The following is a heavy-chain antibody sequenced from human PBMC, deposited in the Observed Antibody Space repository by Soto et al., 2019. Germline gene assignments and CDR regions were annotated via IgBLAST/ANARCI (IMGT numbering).Heavy chain of an antibody. J-gene: IGHJ1*01. CDR2: IIPVFGRP. CDR1: GGTFSSFG. D-gene: IGHD5-12*01. CDR3: AREGSGYNF. Sequence: QVQLVQSGAELKKPGSSVKVSCKASGGTFSSFGISWVRQARGQGLEWMGGIIPVFGRPNYAQRFRGRLTITADESTSTSYMELIDLGSEDTAVYYCAREGSGYNFWGQGTQVTVSS. V-gene: IGHV1-69*01.